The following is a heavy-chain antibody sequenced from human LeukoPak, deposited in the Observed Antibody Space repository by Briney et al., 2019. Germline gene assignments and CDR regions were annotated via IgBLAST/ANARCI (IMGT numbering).Heavy chain of an antibody. J-gene: IGHJ5*02. CDR2: INHSGRT. Sequence: SETLSLTCAVYGGSFSGYYWSWIRQPPGKGLEWIGEINHSGRTNYNTSLKSRVTISVDTSKNQSSLKLSSVTAADTAVYYCARVLRYYYDSSGPNWFDPWGQGTLVTVSS. V-gene: IGHV4-34*01. CDR3: ARVLRYYYDSSGPNWFDP. CDR1: GGSFSGYY. D-gene: IGHD3-22*01.